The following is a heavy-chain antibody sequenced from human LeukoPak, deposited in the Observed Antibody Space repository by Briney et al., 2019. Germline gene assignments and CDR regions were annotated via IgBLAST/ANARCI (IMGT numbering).Heavy chain of an antibody. J-gene: IGHJ4*02. V-gene: IGHV1-24*01. Sequence: ASVKVSCKVSGYTLTELSMHWVRQAPGKGLEWMGGIDPEDGETIYAQKFQGRVTMTEDTSTDTAYMELSSLRSEDTAVYYCATGPRWRWLQCRYWGQGTLVTVSS. CDR2: IDPEDGET. CDR1: GYTLTELS. D-gene: IGHD5-24*01. CDR3: ATGPRWRWLQCRY.